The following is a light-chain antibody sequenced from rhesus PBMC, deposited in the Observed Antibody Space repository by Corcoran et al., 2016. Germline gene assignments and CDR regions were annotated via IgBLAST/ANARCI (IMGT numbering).Light chain of an antibody. CDR2: GAS. J-gene: IGKJ1*01. Sequence: ETVVTQSPATLSLSPGERATLSCRASQSVGSYLAWYQQKPGHAPRLLIYGASSRATGIPDRSSCSASGTDFTLTISRLEPEDVGVYSCQQSSNLWTFGQGTKVEIQ. CDR1: QSVGSY. V-gene: IGKV3-24*04. CDR3: QQSSNLWT.